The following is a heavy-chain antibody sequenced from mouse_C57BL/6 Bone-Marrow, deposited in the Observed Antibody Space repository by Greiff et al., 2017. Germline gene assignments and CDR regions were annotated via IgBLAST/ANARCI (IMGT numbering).Heavy chain of an antibody. CDR3: ASHYYYGSSYAMDY. D-gene: IGHD1-1*01. Sequence: DVQLVESGGGLVQPGGSLKLSCAASGFTFSDYYMYWVRQTPEKRLEWVAYISNGGGSTYYPDTVKGRFTISRDNAKNTLYLQMSRLKSEDTAMYYCASHYYYGSSYAMDYWGQGTSVTVSS. V-gene: IGHV5-12*01. CDR1: GFTFSDYY. CDR2: ISNGGGST. J-gene: IGHJ4*01.